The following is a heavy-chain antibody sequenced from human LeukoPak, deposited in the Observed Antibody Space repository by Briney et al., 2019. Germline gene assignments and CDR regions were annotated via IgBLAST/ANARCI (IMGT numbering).Heavy chain of an antibody. Sequence: ASVKVSCKASGGTFSSYAISWVRQAPGQGLEWMGGIIPIFGTANYAQKFQGRVTITTDESTSTAYMELSSLRSEDTAVYYCARQRNYYDSSQDYYMDVWGKGTTVTVSS. CDR1: GGTFSSYA. CDR3: ARQRNYYDSSQDYYMDV. CDR2: IIPIFGTA. J-gene: IGHJ6*03. V-gene: IGHV1-69*05. D-gene: IGHD3-22*01.